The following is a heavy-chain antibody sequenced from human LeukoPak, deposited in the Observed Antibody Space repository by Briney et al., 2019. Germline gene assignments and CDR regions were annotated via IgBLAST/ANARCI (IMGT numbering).Heavy chain of an antibody. CDR2: ISYDGSNK. Sequence: PGGSLRLSCAASGFTFSSYAMHWVRQAPGKGLEWVAVISYDGSNKYYADSVKGRFTISRDNSKNTLYLQMNSLRAEDTAVYYCARDRDTIFGVVDAFDIWGQGTMVTVSS. CDR3: ARDRDTIFGVVDAFDI. V-gene: IGHV3-30-3*01. CDR1: GFTFSSYA. D-gene: IGHD3-3*01. J-gene: IGHJ3*02.